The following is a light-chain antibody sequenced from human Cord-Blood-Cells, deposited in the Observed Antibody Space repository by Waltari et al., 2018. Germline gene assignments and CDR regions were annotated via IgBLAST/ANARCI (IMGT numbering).Light chain of an antibody. V-gene: IGKV1-6*01. CDR2: AAS. CDR1: QGISND. J-gene: IGKJ5*01. CDR3: LQDYNYPIT. Sequence: AIQMTQSPSSLSASVGDRVTITCRASQGISNDSGWYQQQPGKTPKLLIYAASSLQSGVPSRFSGGGSGPDFTLTISSLQPEDFATFYCLQDYNYPITCGQVTRLEIK.